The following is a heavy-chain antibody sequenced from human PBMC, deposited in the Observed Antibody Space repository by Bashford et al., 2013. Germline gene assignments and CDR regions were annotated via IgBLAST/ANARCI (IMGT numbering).Heavy chain of an antibody. D-gene: IGHD3/OR15-3a*01. CDR2: INPSDGST. J-gene: IGHJ4*02. V-gene: IGHV1-46*01. CDR3: ARDIFNGGLIDY. Sequence: WVRQAPGQGLECLGIINPSDGSTSYPKKFQGRITMTRDTSTSTVYMDLSSLRSDDTAIYYCARDIFNGGLIDYWGQGTLVTVSS.